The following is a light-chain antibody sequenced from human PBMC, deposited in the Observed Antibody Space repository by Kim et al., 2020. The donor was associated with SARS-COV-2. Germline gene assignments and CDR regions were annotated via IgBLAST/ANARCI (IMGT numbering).Light chain of an antibody. CDR2: AAS. CDR1: QVITNS. CDR3: QKYNSAPWT. Sequence: SVGDRVTTTCRASQVITNSLAWYQQKPGKVPQLLIYAASALQSGVPSRFSGSGSATDFTLTISSLQPEDVATYYCQKYNSAPWTFGQGTKLDIK. V-gene: IGKV1-27*01. J-gene: IGKJ1*01.